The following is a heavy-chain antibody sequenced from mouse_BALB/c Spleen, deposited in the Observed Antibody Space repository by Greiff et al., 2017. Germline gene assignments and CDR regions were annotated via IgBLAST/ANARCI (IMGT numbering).Heavy chain of an antibody. D-gene: IGHD1-1*01. Sequence: VHLVESGPGLVAPSQSLSITCTVSGFSLTSYGVHWVRQPPGKGLEWLGVIWAGGSTNYNSALMSRLSISKDNSKSQVFLKMNSLQTDDTAMYYCARERGITTVPYAMDYWGQGTSVTVSS. CDR1: GFSLTSYG. J-gene: IGHJ4*01. V-gene: IGHV2-9*02. CDR2: IWAGGST. CDR3: ARERGITTVPYAMDY.